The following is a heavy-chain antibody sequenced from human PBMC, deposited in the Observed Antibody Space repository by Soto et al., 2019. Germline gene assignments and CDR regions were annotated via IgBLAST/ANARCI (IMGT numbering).Heavy chain of an antibody. CDR3: ASWAEMGTVTKGYYYNMDA. CDR1: GDTFSRHT. D-gene: IGHD4-17*01. V-gene: IGHV1-69*02. CDR2: IIPILGIA. Sequence: QVQLVQSGAEVKKPGSSVKVSCKASGDTFSRHTISWVRQAPGTGLEWMGRIIPILGIANYAQKFQRRVTINADKTTSTGYMDLSSMRSQDTAVYYCASWAEMGTVTKGYYYNMDAWGKGTTVNFAS. J-gene: IGHJ6*03.